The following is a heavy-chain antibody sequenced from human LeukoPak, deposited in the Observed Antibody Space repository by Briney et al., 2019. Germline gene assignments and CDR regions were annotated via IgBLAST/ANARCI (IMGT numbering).Heavy chain of an antibody. CDR2: TYYRSAWYN. Sequence: SQTLSLTCAISGDRVSSNSAAWNWIRQSTSRGLEWLGRTYYRSAWYNDYAVSVKSRITINPDTSKNQFSLQLNSVTPEDTAVYYCARASYRSSWYWEFFDYWGQGTLVTVSS. V-gene: IGHV6-1*01. D-gene: IGHD6-13*01. CDR1: GDRVSSNSAA. J-gene: IGHJ4*02. CDR3: ARASYRSSWYWEFFDY.